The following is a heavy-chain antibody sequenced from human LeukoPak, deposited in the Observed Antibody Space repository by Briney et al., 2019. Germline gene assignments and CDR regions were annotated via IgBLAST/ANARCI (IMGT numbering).Heavy chain of an antibody. CDR3: ARNNAMDA. V-gene: IGHV3-7*03. CDR1: GFTFSSYA. CDR2: VNRDGSET. Sequence: PGGSLRLSCAASGFTFSSYAMHWVRQVPGRGPEWVANVNRDGSETYYLDSVKGRFTISKDNAKNSLYLQMNSLRAEDTALYHCARNNAMDAWGQGTTVIVSS. D-gene: IGHD2-8*01. J-gene: IGHJ6*02.